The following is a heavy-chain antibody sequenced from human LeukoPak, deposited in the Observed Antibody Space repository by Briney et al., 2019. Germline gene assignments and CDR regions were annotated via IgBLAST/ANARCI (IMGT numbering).Heavy chain of an antibody. Sequence: PGRSLRLSYAASGFTFSSYGMHWVRQAPGKGLEWVAVISYDGSNKYYADSVKGRFTISRDNSKNTLYLQMNSLRAEDTAVYYCAKAEGVGYQLPYSYPARWGQGTLVTVSS. J-gene: IGHJ4*02. V-gene: IGHV3-30*18. CDR2: ISYDGSNK. D-gene: IGHD2-2*01. CDR1: GFTFSSYG. CDR3: AKAEGVGYQLPYSYPAR.